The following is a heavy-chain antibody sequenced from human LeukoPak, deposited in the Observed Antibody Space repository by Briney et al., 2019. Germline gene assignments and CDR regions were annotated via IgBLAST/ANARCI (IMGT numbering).Heavy chain of an antibody. V-gene: IGHV5-51*01. Sequence: GESLKISCQGSGFSFSSYWIGRVRQMPGKGLEWMGIIYPGDSDTRYSPSFQGQVTISADKSINTAYLQWSSLKASDTAMYYCARPVLNSGSYYLDYWGQGTLVTVSS. J-gene: IGHJ4*02. D-gene: IGHD1-26*01. CDR1: GFSFSSYW. CDR3: ARPVLNSGSYYLDY. CDR2: IYPGDSDT.